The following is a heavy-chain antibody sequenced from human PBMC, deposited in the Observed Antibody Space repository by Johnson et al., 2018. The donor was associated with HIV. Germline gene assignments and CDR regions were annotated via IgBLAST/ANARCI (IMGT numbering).Heavy chain of an antibody. CDR1: GFTFSGSA. Sequence: EVQLVESGGGLVQPGGSLKLSCAASGFTFSGSAMHWVRQASGKGLEWVGRIRSKANSYATAYAASVKGRFTISRDDSKNTAYLQMNSLKTEATAVYYCTRRGYYDSSGYAFDIWGQGTMVTVSS. CDR2: IRSKANSYAT. V-gene: IGHV3-73*02. CDR3: TRRGYYDSSGYAFDI. J-gene: IGHJ3*02. D-gene: IGHD3-22*01.